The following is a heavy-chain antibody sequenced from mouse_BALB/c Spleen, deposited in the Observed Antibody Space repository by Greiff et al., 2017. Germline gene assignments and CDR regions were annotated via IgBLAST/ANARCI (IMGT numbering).Heavy chain of an antibody. CDR2: IWSGGST. CDR1: GFSLTSYG. D-gene: IGHD2-14*01. CDR3: ARKGYRYDPYYFDY. Sequence: VQLQQSGPGLVQPSQSLSITCTVSGFSLTSYGVHWVRQSPGKGLEWLGVIWSGGSTDYNAAFISRLSISKDNSKSQVFFKMSSLQANDTAIYYCARKGYRYDPYYFDYWGQGTTLTVSS. J-gene: IGHJ2*01. V-gene: IGHV2-2*02.